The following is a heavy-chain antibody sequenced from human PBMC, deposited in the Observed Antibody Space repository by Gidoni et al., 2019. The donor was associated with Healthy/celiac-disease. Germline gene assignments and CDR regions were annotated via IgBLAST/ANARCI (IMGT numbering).Heavy chain of an antibody. Sequence: QVQLVASGGGVVQPGRSLRLSCAASGFSFSSYAMHWVRQAPGKELEWVAVISYDGSNKCYADSVKGRFTISRDNSKNTLYLQMNSLRAEDTAVYYCARGEDIVVVVAATGWFDPWGQGTLVTVSS. CDR1: GFSFSSYA. CDR3: ARGEDIVVVVAATGWFDP. CDR2: ISYDGSNK. D-gene: IGHD2-15*01. J-gene: IGHJ5*02. V-gene: IGHV3-30-3*01.